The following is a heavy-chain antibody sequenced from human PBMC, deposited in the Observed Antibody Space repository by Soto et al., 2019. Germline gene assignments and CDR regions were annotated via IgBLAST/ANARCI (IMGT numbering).Heavy chain of an antibody. J-gene: IGHJ6*02. CDR3: AREGYCSSGSCALYSHDFFGMDV. Sequence: ASVKVSCKASGYNFNRYGISWVRQAPGQGLEWMGWIGTYNSNTNYAQKLEGRVTMTTDTFTSIVYMELRSLTSDDTAVYYCAREGYCSSGSCALYSHDFFGMDVWGQGITVTVSS. CDR1: GYNFNRYG. D-gene: IGHD2-15*01. CDR2: IGTYNSNT. V-gene: IGHV1-18*01.